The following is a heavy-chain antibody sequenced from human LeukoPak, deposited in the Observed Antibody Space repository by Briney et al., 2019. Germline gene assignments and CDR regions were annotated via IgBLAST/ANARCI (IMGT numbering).Heavy chain of an antibody. CDR1: GGSFSGYY. CDR2: INHSGTT. D-gene: IGHD3-3*01. V-gene: IGHV4-34*01. Sequence: SDTLSLTCAVYGGSFSGYYWSWIRQPPGKGLEWIGEINHSGTTNYHTSLKSRVTISVDTSKNQFSLKLSSVTAADTAVYYCARHGARNYDFWSGYDYYMDVWGKGTTVTVSS. CDR3: ARHGARNYDFWSGYDYYMDV. J-gene: IGHJ6*03.